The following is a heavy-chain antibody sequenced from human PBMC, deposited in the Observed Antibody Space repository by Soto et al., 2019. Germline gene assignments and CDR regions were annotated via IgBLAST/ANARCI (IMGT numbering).Heavy chain of an antibody. Sequence: SETLSLTCTVSGGSISSSSYYWGWIRQPPGKGLGWIGSIYHSGSTYYNPSLKSRVTISVDTSKNQFSLKLSSVTAADTAVYYCARVLAARPSADYYYYYGMDVWGQGTTVTVSS. CDR2: IYHSGST. J-gene: IGHJ6*02. D-gene: IGHD6-6*01. V-gene: IGHV4-39*07. CDR1: GGSISSSSYY. CDR3: ARVLAARPSADYYYYYGMDV.